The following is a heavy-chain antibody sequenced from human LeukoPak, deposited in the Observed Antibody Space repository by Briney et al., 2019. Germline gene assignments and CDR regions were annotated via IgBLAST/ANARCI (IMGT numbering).Heavy chain of an antibody. CDR1: GFTFSDYY. J-gene: IGHJ6*02. CDR3: ARVMNLYSSSWYPPYYYYGMDV. D-gene: IGHD6-13*01. CDR2: ISSSSSYT. Sequence: GGSLRLSCAASGFTFSDYYMSWIRQAPGKGLEWVSYISSSSSYTNYADSVKGRFTISRDNSKNTLYLQMNSLRAEDTAVYYCARVMNLYSSSWYPPYYYYGMDVWGQGTTVTVSS. V-gene: IGHV3-11*06.